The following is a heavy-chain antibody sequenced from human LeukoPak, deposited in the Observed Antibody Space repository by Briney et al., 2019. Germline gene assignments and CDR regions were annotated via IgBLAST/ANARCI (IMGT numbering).Heavy chain of an antibody. Sequence: ASVKVSCKASGFTFTNYGFSWVRQAPGQGLEWMGWISANNGDTHYAQKFQGRVTMTTDTSTTTVYMELRSLTSDDSAVYYCARKPMGHAFDFWGQGTMVTVSS. J-gene: IGHJ3*01. V-gene: IGHV1-18*04. CDR3: ARKPMGHAFDF. CDR2: ISANNGDT. CDR1: GFTFTNYG. D-gene: IGHD3-10*01.